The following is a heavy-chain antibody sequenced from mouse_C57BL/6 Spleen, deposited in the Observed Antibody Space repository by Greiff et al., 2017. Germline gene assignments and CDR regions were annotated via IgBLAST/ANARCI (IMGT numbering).Heavy chain of an antibody. CDR2: IYPGSGST. CDR3: ARRTTGFAY. CDR1: GYTFTSYW. V-gene: IGHV1-55*01. D-gene: IGHD2-1*01. Sequence: VKLVESGAELVKPGASVKMSCKASGYTFTSYWITWVKQRPGQGLAWIGDIYPGSGSTNYNEKFKSKATLTVDTSSCTAYMQLSSLTSEDSAVYYCARRTTGFAYWGQGTLVTVSA. J-gene: IGHJ3*01.